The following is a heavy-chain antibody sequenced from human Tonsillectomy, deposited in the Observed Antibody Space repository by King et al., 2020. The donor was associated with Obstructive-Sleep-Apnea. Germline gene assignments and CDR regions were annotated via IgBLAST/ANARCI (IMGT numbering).Heavy chain of an antibody. J-gene: IGHJ4*02. CDR1: GGSISSGDYY. Sequence: QLQESGPGLVKPSQTLSLTCTVSGGSISSGDYYWSWIRQPPGKGLEWIWYISYTGSTDHNPALKSRVTISVDTSKNQFSLNLSSVTAADTAVYYCARVYYGDYEDYWGQGTLVTVSS. CDR3: ARVYYGDYEDY. V-gene: IGHV4-30-4*01. D-gene: IGHD4-17*01. CDR2: ISYTGST.